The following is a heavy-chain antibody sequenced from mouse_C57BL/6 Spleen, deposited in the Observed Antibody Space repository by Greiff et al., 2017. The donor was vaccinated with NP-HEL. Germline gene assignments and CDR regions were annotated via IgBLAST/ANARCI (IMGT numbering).Heavy chain of an antibody. D-gene: IGHD1-1*01. CDR1: GFTFSSYA. CDR2: ISDGGSYT. J-gene: IGHJ2*01. CDR3: AREGAYYYPLLDY. V-gene: IGHV5-4*01. Sequence: EVKLVESGGGLVKPGGSLKHSCAASGFTFSSYAMSWVRQTPEKRLEWVATISDGGSYTYYPDNVKGRFTISRDNAKNNLYLQMSHLKSEDTAMYYCAREGAYYYPLLDYWGQGTTLTVSS.